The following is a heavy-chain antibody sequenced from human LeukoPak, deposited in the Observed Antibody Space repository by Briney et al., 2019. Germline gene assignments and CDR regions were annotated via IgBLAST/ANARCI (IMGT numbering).Heavy chain of an antibody. CDR1: GFTVSSNY. D-gene: IGHD5-12*01. CDR3: ARALPIVATIKFQF. Sequence: GGSLRLSCAASGFTVSSNYMSWVRQAPGKGLEWVSVIYSGGSTYYADSVKGRFTISRDNSKNTLYLQMNSLRAEDTAVYYCARALPIVATIKFQFWGQGNLVTVSS. J-gene: IGHJ4*02. CDR2: IYSGGST. V-gene: IGHV3-53*01.